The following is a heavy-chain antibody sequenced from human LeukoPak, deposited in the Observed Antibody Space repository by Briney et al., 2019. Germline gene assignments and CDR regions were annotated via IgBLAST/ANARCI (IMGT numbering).Heavy chain of an antibody. CDR1: GGTFSSYA. J-gene: IGHJ3*02. CDR2: IIPIFGTA. CDR3: ARDAGGGDTFDI. D-gene: IGHD3-10*01. V-gene: IGHV1-69*13. Sequence: SVKVSCKASGGTFSSYAISWVRQAPGQGLEWMGGIIPIFGTANYAQKFQGRVTITADESTSTAYMELSSLRSEDTAVYYCARDAGGGDTFDIWGQGTMVTVSS.